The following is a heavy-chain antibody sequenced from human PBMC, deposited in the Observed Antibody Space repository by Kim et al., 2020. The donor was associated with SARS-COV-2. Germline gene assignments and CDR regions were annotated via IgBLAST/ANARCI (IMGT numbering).Heavy chain of an antibody. Sequence: VKGRFTISRDNSKNTLYLQMNSRRAEDTAVYYCAKERYYYGSGSFSGIDYWGQGTLVTVSS. D-gene: IGHD3-10*01. CDR3: AKERYYYGSGSFSGIDY. J-gene: IGHJ4*02. V-gene: IGHV3-23*01.